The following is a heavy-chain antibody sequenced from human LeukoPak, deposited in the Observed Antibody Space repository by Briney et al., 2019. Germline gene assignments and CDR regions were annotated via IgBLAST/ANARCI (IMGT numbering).Heavy chain of an antibody. CDR2: MYYSGST. CDR1: GGSISNYY. D-gene: IGHD4-23*01. J-gene: IGHJ2*01. V-gene: IGHV4-59*01. CDR3: TRGPPTVVTPYWYFDL. Sequence: SETLSLTCTVSGGSISNYYWSWIRQPPGKGLEWIGYMYYSGSTNYNPSLKSRVTISVDTSKNQLSLKLSSVTAADTAVYYCTRGPPTVVTPYWYFDLWGRGTLVTVSS.